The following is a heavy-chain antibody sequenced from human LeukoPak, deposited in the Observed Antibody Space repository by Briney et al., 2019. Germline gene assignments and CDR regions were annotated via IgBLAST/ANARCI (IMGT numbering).Heavy chain of an antibody. CDR1: GYTFTGYY. D-gene: IGHD4-17*01. V-gene: IGHV1-2*02. Sequence: ASVKVSSKASGYTFTGYYMHWVRQAPGQGLEWMGWINPNSGGTNYAQKFQGRVTMTRDTSISTAYMELSRLRSDDTAVYYCARASPDYGDYATNWGQGTLVTVSS. J-gene: IGHJ4*02. CDR3: ARASPDYGDYATN. CDR2: INPNSGGT.